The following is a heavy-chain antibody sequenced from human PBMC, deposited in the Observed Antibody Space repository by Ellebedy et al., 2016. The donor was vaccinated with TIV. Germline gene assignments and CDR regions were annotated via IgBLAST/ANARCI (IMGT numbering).Heavy chain of an antibody. CDR2: IDVGNFNR. D-gene: IGHD2-8*01. J-gene: IGHJ6*02. V-gene: IGHV1-3*01. CDR3: ARRRYCSSEVCPAYYYQGVDV. CDR1: GFTFTTYA. Sequence: AASVKVSCKATGFTFTTYAIHWVRQAPGQGLEWMGSIDVGNFNRKFSQKFDDRVTFSRDTSASTVYMELSSLKSDDTAVYYCARRRYCSSEVCPAYYYQGVDVWGQGTTVIVSS.